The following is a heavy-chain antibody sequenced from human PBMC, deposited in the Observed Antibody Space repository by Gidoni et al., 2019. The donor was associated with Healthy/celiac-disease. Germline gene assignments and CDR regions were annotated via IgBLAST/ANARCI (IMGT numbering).Heavy chain of an antibody. CDR2: IYYSGST. V-gene: IGHV4-39*07. CDR1: GGSISSSSYY. Sequence: LQLQESCPGLVKPSETLSLTCTVSGGSISSSSYYWGWIRQPPGKGLEWIGSIYYSGSTYYNPSLKSRVTISVDTSKNQFSLKLSSVTAADTAVYYCARGGAGYSSGWYFDFDYWGQGTLVTVSS. D-gene: IGHD6-19*01. J-gene: IGHJ4*02. CDR3: ARGGAGYSSGWYFDFDY.